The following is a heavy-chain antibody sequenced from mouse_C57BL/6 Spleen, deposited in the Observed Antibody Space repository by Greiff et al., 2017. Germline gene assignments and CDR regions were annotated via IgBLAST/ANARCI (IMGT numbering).Heavy chain of an antibody. Sequence: EVQLQQSGAELVKPGASVKFSCAASGFNIKDYYMHWVSQRTEQGLEWIGWIGPEAGASTYAPTFQGKATITADTSYNTAYLQLSSRTSEDTAVYYCARSESGYFDYWGQGTTLTVSS. D-gene: IGHD1-3*01. CDR2: IGPEAGAS. V-gene: IGHV14-2*01. CDR1: GFNIKDYY. J-gene: IGHJ2*01. CDR3: ARSESGYFDY.